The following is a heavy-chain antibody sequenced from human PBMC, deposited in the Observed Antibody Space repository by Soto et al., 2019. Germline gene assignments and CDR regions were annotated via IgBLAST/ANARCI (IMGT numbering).Heavy chain of an antibody. CDR1: GGSVSSVKYL. CDR2: IYNNGNT. CDR3: ARTVMPVGNLAAFDH. V-gene: IGHV4-61*01. J-gene: IGHJ4*02. D-gene: IGHD7-27*01. Sequence: PSETMSLTCNVSGGSVSSVKYLWSWLRQPPGKGLEWIAYIYNNGNTNYNPSLKRRATISVDTSKNQCSLELTSVTAADSAVYFCARTVMPVGNLAAFDHWGQGVLVTVSS.